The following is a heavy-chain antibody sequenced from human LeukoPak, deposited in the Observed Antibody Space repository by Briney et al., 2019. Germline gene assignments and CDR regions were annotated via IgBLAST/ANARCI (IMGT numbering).Heavy chain of an antibody. CDR2: INPKSGGT. Sequence: ASVKVSCKASGYTFTSYGISWVRQAPGQGLEWMGWINPKSGGTSYARKFQGRVTLTRDRPITTIYMDLSRLTSDDTAVYYCARGATLTYYYDGSGYYCFDYWGQGTLVTVSS. V-gene: IGHV1-2*02. CDR3: ARGATLTYYYDGSGYYCFDY. J-gene: IGHJ4*02. D-gene: IGHD3-22*01. CDR1: GYTFTSYG.